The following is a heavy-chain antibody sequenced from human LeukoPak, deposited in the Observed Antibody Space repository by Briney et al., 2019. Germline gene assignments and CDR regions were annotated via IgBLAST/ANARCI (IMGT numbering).Heavy chain of an antibody. CDR2: IYKIGTT. CDR3: VIGVGWQPDY. J-gene: IGHJ4*02. Sequence: SETLSLTCTVFGDSVTGYFLNWVRQPPGKGLEWIGHIYKIGTTNYNPSLKSRLTFSADTSKSQFSLQLRSVTAADTAVYYCVIGVGWQPDYWGQGALGTVSS. CDR1: GDSVTGYF. V-gene: IGHV4-59*02. D-gene: IGHD2-15*01.